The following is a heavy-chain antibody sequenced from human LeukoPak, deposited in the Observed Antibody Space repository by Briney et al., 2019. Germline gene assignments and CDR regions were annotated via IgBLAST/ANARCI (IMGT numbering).Heavy chain of an antibody. CDR2: ISSGGNYR. CDR1: GFTFSSYE. D-gene: IGHD5-24*01. Sequence: PGGSLRLSCAASGFTFSSYEINWVPQAPGKGLEWVSYISSGGNYRYYADSVKGRFTISRDNARNSLYLQMNSLRAEDTAVYYCARGRNAYTFDNWGQGTLVTVSS. V-gene: IGHV3-48*03. J-gene: IGHJ4*02. CDR3: ARGRNAYTFDN.